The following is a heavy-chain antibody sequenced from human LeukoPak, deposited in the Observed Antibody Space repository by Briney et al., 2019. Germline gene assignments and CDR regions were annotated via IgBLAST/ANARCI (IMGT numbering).Heavy chain of an antibody. V-gene: IGHV4-31*03. CDR3: ARDICSSTSCYEEI. D-gene: IGHD2-2*01. CDR1: GGSISSGGYY. CDR2: IYYSGST. J-gene: IGHJ3*02. Sequence: KPSQTLSLTCTVSGGSISSGGYYWSWIRQHPGKGLEWIGYIYYSGSTYYNPSLKSRVTISVDTSKNQFSLKLSSVTAADTAVYYCARDICSSTSCYEEIWGQGTMVTVSS.